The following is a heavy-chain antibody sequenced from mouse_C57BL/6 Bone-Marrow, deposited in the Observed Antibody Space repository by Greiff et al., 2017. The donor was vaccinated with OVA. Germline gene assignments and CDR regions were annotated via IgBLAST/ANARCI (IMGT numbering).Heavy chain of an antibody. D-gene: IGHD2-3*01. CDR3: TRWGWLLRDYAMDY. CDR1: GYTFTSYW. J-gene: IGHJ4*01. Sequence: VQLQQSGTVLARPGASVKMSCKTSGYTFTSYWMHWVKPRPGQGLEWIGAIYPGNSDTSYNQKFKGKAKLTAVTSASTAYMELSSLTNEDSAVYYCTRWGWLLRDYAMDYWGQGTSVTVSS. CDR2: IYPGNSDT. V-gene: IGHV1-5*01.